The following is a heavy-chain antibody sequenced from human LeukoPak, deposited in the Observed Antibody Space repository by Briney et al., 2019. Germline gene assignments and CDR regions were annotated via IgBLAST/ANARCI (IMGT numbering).Heavy chain of an antibody. CDR1: GGTFSSYA. D-gene: IGHD4-4*01. CDR2: IIPILGIA. CDR3: AGLSNSNYVFDY. V-gene: IGHV1-69*04. J-gene: IGHJ4*02. Sequence: SVKVSCKASGGTFSSYAISWVRQAPGQGLEWMGRIIPILGIANYAQKFQGRVTITADKSTSTAYMELSSLRSEDTAVYYCAGLSNSNYVFDYWGQGTLVTVSS.